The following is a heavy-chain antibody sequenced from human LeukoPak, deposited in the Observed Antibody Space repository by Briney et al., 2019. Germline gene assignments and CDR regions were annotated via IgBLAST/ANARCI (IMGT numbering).Heavy chain of an antibody. D-gene: IGHD3-10*01. CDR2: ISGSSSYI. Sequence: GGSLRLSCAASGFTFSSYSMNWVRQAPGKGLEWVSSISGSSSYIYYADSVKGRFTISRDNSKNTLYLQMNSLRAEDTAVYYCASGLWFGELYIDYWGQGTLVTVSS. J-gene: IGHJ4*02. CDR3: ASGLWFGELYIDY. V-gene: IGHV3-21*01. CDR1: GFTFSSYS.